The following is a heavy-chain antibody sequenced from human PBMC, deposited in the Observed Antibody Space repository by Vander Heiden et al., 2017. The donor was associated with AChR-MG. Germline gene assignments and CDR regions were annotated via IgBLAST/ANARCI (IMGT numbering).Heavy chain of an antibody. CDR2: ISYDGRNK. Sequence: QLPQVASGGGVVRPGTCLRLSCAASGFTFRDYALHWLRTAPGKRQEWVAVISYDGRNKYCTDSVHGRVSVYRDNTKNTLYLQMTSLRGEDTAVYYCARDRGKEDRDGYVYYYSGLDVWGQGTTGTVSS. J-gene: IGHJ6*02. CDR3: ARDRGKEDRDGYVYYYSGLDV. CDR1: GFTFRDYA. D-gene: IGHD5-18*01. V-gene: IGHV3-30*04.